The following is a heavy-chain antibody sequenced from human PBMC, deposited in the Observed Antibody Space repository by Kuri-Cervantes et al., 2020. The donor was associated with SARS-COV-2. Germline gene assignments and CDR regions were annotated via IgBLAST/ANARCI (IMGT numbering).Heavy chain of an antibody. V-gene: IGHV1-46*01. J-gene: IGHJ4*02. CDR3: ARSPGRGRGYSYGAADLGYYFDY. D-gene: IGHD5-18*01. CDR1: GYTFTSYY. Sequence: ASVKVSCKASGYTFTSYYMHWVRQAPGQGLEWMGIINPSGGSTSYAQKFQGRVTMTRGTSTSTVYMELSSLRSEDTAVYYCARSPGRGRGYSYGAADLGYYFDYWGQGTLVTVSS. CDR2: INPSGGST.